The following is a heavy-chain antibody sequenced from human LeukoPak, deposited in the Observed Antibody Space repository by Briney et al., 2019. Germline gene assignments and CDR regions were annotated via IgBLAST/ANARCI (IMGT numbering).Heavy chain of an antibody. J-gene: IGHJ5*02. V-gene: IGHV1-69*01. D-gene: IGHD2-21*02. CDR3: AYCGGDCYSDIWFDP. Sequence: GPSVKVSCKSSGGTFTSYAISWVRQAPGQGLEWMGGIIPIFGTANYAQKFQGRVTITADESTSTAYMELSGLRSEDTAVYYCAYCGGDCYSDIWFDPWGQGTLVTVSS. CDR1: GGTFTSYA. CDR2: IIPIFGTA.